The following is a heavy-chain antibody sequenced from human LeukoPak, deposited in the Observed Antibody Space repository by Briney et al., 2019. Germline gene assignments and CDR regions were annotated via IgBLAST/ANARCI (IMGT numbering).Heavy chain of an antibody. Sequence: SETLSLTCTVSGGSISTYYWSWIRRPPGKGLEWIAYIHASGPTNYNPSLKSRITISVNTSKNQFSLKLSSVTAADTAVYYCARHDAGIAARPFDNWGQGTLVTVSS. CDR1: GGSISTYY. J-gene: IGHJ4*02. D-gene: IGHD6-6*01. CDR2: IHASGPT. CDR3: ARHDAGIAARPFDN. V-gene: IGHV4-4*09.